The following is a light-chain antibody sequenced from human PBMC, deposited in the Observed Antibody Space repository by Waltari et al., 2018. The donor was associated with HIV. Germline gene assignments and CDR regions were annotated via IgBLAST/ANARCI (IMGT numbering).Light chain of an antibody. CDR3: AVWDGSLSAWL. J-gene: IGLJ3*02. CDR1: SSNLGNNF. Sequence: QSVLTQSPSTSASPGQRVTISCSGTSSNLGNNFASWYQRLPGTAPKLLIFRNNQRPSGVPDRFSGSKSDTSASLVISVLRSEDEAEYFCAVWDGSLSAWLFGGGTKVAVL. CDR2: RNN. V-gene: IGLV1-47*01.